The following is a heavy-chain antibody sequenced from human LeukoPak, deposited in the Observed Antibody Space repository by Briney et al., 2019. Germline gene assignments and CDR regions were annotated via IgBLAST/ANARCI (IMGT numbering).Heavy chain of an antibody. CDR1: GASISSSYW. J-gene: IGHJ4*02. V-gene: IGHV4-4*02. CDR3: ARDLRGMVDY. D-gene: IGHD3-16*01. Sequence: SETLSLTCAVSGASISSSYWWSWVRQPPGKGLEWIGEIYHSGGTNYNPSLESRVTLSLDKSKNQFSLKLSSVTAADTAVYYCARDLRGMVDYWGQGTLVTVSS. CDR2: IYHSGGT.